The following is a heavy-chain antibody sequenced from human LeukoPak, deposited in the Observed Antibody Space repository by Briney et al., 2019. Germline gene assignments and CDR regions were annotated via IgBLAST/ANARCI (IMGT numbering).Heavy chain of an antibody. J-gene: IGHJ4*02. CDR1: GYSISSGYY. CDR3: ARDRGHHYYDSSGSYYRGLIDY. CDR2: IHHSGST. D-gene: IGHD3-22*01. V-gene: IGHV4-38-2*02. Sequence: TSETLSLTCTVSGYSISSGYYWGWIRQPSGQGLEWIGSIHHSGSTYYNPSLKSRVTISLDTSKNQFSLKLNSVTAADTAVYFCARDRGHHYYDSSGSYYRGLIDYWGQGTLVTVSA.